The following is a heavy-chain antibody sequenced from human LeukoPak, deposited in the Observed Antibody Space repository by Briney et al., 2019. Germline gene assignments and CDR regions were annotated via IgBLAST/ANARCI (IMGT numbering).Heavy chain of an antibody. J-gene: IGHJ6*03. V-gene: IGHV4-34*01. Sequence: SETLSLTCAVYGGSFSGYYWSWIRQPPGKGLEWIGEINHSGSTNYNPSLKSRVTISVDTSKNQFSLKLSSVTAADTAVYYCARISYYGSGSYFWPYYYYYMDVWGKGTTVTVSS. D-gene: IGHD3-10*01. CDR2: INHSGST. CDR3: ARISYYGSGSYFWPYYYYYMDV. CDR1: GGSFSGYY.